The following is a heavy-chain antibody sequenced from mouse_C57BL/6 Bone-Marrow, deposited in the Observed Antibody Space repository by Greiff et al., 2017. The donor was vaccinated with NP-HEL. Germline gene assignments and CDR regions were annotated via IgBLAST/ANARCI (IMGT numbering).Heavy chain of an antibody. CDR1: GYTFTDYY. CDR2: IYPGSGNT. D-gene: IGHD5-5*01. CDR3: ITLPGYFDV. V-gene: IGHV1-76*01. J-gene: IGHJ1*03. Sequence: VQLQESGAELVRPGASVKLSCKASGYTFTDYYINWVKQRPGQGLEWIARIYPGSGNTYYNEKFKGKATLTAEKSSSTAYMQLSSLTSEDSAVYFCITLPGYFDVWGTGTTVTVSS.